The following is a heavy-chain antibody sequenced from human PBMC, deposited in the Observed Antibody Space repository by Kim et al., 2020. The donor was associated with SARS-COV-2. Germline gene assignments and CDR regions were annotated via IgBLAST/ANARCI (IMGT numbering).Heavy chain of an antibody. CDR3: AKGLYSSGLDAFDI. D-gene: IGHD6-19*01. J-gene: IGHJ3*02. Sequence: ADSVKCRFTISRDNSKNTLYLQMNSLRAEDTAVYYCAKGLYSSGLDAFDIWGQGTMVTVSS. V-gene: IGHV3-23*01.